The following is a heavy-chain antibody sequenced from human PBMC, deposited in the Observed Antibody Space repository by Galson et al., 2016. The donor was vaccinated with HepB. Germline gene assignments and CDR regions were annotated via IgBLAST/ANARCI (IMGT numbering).Heavy chain of an antibody. CDR2: ISHDDISK. CDR3: ARAAHSSGYCDVFDI. V-gene: IGHV3-30-3*01. D-gene: IGHD3-22*01. Sequence: SLRLSCAASGFAFSSYAMHWVRQPPGKGLEWVAAISHDDISKYYTDSVKGRFTISRDNSGNTVDLQMNSLRAEDTAVYYCARAAHSSGYCDVFDIWGQGTKVTVSS. J-gene: IGHJ3*02. CDR1: GFAFSSYA.